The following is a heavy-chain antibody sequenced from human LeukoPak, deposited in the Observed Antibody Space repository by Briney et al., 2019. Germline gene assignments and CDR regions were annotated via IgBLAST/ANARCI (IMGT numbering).Heavy chain of an antibody. V-gene: IGHV3-30*04. CDR2: ISYDGSNK. Sequence: GGSLRLSCAASGFTFSSYAMHWVRQAPGKGLEWVAVISYDGSNKYYADSVKGRFTISRDNSKNTLYLQMNSLRAEDTAVYYCARVGFLVMVGIDYCGQGTVVTVSS. CDR1: GFTFSSYA. CDR3: ARVGFLVMVGIDY. D-gene: IGHD3-10*02. J-gene: IGHJ4*02.